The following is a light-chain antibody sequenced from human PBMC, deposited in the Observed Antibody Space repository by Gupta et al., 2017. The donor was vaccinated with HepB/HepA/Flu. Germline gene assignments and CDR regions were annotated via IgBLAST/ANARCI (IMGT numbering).Light chain of an antibody. J-gene: IGLJ1*01. V-gene: IGLV1-40*01. CDR3: QSYDSSLSGYV. CDR1: SSNIGAGYD. Sequence: QSVLTQQPSVSGAPGQRVTISCTGSSSNIGAGYDVHWYQKLPGTAPKLLIYGNSNRPSGVPDRFSGSKSGTSASLAITGLQAEDEADYYCQSYDSSLSGYVFGTGTKVTVL. CDR2: GNS.